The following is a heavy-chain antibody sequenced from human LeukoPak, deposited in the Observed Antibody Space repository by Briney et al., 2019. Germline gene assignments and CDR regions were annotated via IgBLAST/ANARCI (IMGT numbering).Heavy chain of an antibody. CDR1: GFTFSSYN. D-gene: IGHD3-10*01. CDR3: AKIRTPLWFGPADY. Sequence: GGSLRLSCAASGFTFSSYNMNWVRQAPGKGLEWVSSISSTSSNIYYADSLKGRFTISRDNAKQSLYLQMNSLRAEDTAVYYCAKIRTPLWFGPADYWGQGTLVTVSS. J-gene: IGHJ4*02. V-gene: IGHV3-21*01. CDR2: ISSTSSNI.